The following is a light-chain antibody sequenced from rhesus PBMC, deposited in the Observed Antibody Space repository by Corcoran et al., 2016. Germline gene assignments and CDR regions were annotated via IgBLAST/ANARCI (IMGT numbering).Light chain of an antibody. V-gene: IGKV1-22*01. CDR3: QQYSSRPLT. CDR2: KAS. Sequence: DIQMTQSPSSLSASVGDTVTLTCRASQGISSWLAWYPQKPGKAPKLLIYKASSLQSGVPSRFSGSGSGTDFTLTISSLQSEDFATYYCQQYSSRPLTFGGGTKVELK. J-gene: IGKJ4*01. CDR1: QGISSW.